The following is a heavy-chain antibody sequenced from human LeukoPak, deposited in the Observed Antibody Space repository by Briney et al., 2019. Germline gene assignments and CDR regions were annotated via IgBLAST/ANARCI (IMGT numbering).Heavy chain of an antibody. J-gene: IGHJ6*02. CDR1: GYIFTDYW. Sequence: GESLKISCKASGYIFTDYWIGWVRQMPGKGLEWMGIIYPGDSDTRNRASFQGQVTTSADKSISTAYLQWSSQKTSHTAMYYCARSAQLRWFGDPRRPYYYGMDVWGQGTTVTVSS. CDR2: IYPGDSDT. V-gene: IGHV5-51*01. D-gene: IGHD3-10*01. CDR3: ARSAQLRWFGDPRRPYYYGMDV.